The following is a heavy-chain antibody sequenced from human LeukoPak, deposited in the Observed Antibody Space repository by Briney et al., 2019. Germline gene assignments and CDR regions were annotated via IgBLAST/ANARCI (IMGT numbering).Heavy chain of an antibody. Sequence: SETLSLTCAVYGGSFSGYYWSWIRQPPGKGLEWIGEINHSGSTNYNPSLKSRVTISVDTSKNQFSLKLSSVTAADTAVYYCARGFHYYDSSGYPYFDYWGQGTLVTVSS. CDR3: ARGFHYYDSSGYPYFDY. CDR1: GGSFSGYY. V-gene: IGHV4-34*01. D-gene: IGHD3-22*01. J-gene: IGHJ4*02. CDR2: INHSGST.